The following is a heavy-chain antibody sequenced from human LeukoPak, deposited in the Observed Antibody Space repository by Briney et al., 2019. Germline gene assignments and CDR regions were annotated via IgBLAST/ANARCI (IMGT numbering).Heavy chain of an antibody. J-gene: IGHJ4*02. CDR3: ARGGDGYNYFDY. D-gene: IGHD5-12*01. CDR2: IWFSGST. V-gene: IGHV4-59*01. CDR1: GGSISSYY. Sequence: SETLSLTCTVSGGSISSYYWSWIRQPPGKGLEWIGYIWFSGSTKYSPSLKSRATISVDRSKHQFSLKLNSLTAADTAVYFCARGGDGYNYFDYWGQGTLVTVSS.